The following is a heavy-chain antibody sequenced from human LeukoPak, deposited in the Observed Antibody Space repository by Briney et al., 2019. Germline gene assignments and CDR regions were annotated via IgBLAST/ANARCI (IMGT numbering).Heavy chain of an antibody. CDR2: ISRTGSNT. J-gene: IGHJ4*02. Sequence: GGSLRLSCAASEFTFSSYEMNWVRQAPGKGLEWVSYISRTGSNTYYADSVKGRFTISRDNAKNSLYLQMNSLRAEDTAAYYCARSTTINSVDYWGQGTLVTVSS. CDR1: EFTFSSYE. D-gene: IGHD1-26*01. V-gene: IGHV3-48*03. CDR3: ARSTTINSVDY.